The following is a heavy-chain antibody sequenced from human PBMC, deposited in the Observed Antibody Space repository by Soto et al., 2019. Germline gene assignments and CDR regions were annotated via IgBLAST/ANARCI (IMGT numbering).Heavy chain of an antibody. D-gene: IGHD2-2*01. J-gene: IGHJ4*02. V-gene: IGHV3-23*01. Sequence: HPGGSLRLSCADSGFTFSNYAMNWVRQAPRKELEWVSTISGSGGDTFYADSVNGRFTISRDSSKNTLYLQMISLRAEDTAVYYCARVPDFCSNTVCQPYFDYWGRGTLVTVSS. CDR2: ISGSGGDT. CDR3: ARVPDFCSNTVCQPYFDY. CDR1: GFTFSNYA.